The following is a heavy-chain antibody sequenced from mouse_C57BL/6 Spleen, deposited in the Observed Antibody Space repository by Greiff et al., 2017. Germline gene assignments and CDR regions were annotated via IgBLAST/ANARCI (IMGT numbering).Heavy chain of an antibody. D-gene: IGHD1-1*01. CDR2: ISSGSSTI. CDR3: ARDYGRSYGY. J-gene: IGHJ2*01. CDR1: GSTFSDYG. Sequence: EVMLVESGGGLVTPGGSLKLSCAASGSTFSDYGMNWVRQAPETGLEWVAYISSGSSTIYYADTVTGRFTISRDNAKNTLFLQMTRLRSEDTAMYYCARDYGRSYGYWGQGTTLTVSS. V-gene: IGHV5-17*01.